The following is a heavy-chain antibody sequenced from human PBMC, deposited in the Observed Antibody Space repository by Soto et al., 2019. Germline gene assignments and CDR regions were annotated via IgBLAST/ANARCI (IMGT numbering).Heavy chain of an antibody. V-gene: IGHV3-73*02. D-gene: IGHD6-19*01. CDR3: CRHDGAVACLDY. J-gene: IGHJ4*02. CDR2: IRSKPHSHAT. Sequence: EVQLEESGGGLVHPGGSLRLSCAASGFSFIDSGVHWVRQAAGKGLEWIGRIRSKPHSHATQYAASLEGRFTISRDDLKNTAYLQLSGMKTEDTAVSYCCRHDGAVACLDYWGQGDLGSVSS. CDR1: GFSFIDSG.